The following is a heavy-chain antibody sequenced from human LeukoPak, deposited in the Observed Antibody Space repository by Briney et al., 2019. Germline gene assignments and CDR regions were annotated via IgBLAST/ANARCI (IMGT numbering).Heavy chain of an antibody. J-gene: IGHJ4*02. V-gene: IGHV4-39*07. CDR3: ARDYYLDY. Sequence: SETLSLTCTVSGGSISGSSYYWGWIRQPPGKGLEWIGSIYYSGSTYYNPSLKSRVTISVDTSKNQFSLKLSSVTAADTAVYYCARDYYLDYWGQGTLVTVSS. D-gene: IGHD3-10*01. CDR1: GGSISGSSYY. CDR2: IYYSGST.